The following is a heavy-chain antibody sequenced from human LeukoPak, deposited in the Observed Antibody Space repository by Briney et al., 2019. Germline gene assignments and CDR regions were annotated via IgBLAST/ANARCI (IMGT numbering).Heavy chain of an antibody. Sequence: ASVKVSCKASGYTFTSYYMHWVRQAPGQGLEWMGIINPSGGSTSYAQKFQGRVTMTRDMSTSTVYMELNRLRSDDTAVYYCARDYYGSGSYYTVGYWGQGTLVTVSS. CDR3: ARDYYGSGSYYTVGY. J-gene: IGHJ4*02. CDR1: GYTFTSYY. D-gene: IGHD3-10*01. V-gene: IGHV1-46*01. CDR2: INPSGGST.